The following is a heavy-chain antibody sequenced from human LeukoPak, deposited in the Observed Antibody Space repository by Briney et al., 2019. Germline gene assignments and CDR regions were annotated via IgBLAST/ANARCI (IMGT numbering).Heavy chain of an antibody. V-gene: IGHV3-74*01. CDR3: ARARHYYDSRGYSYWFDY. CDR2: INDDGSST. CDR1: GFTLRNYW. J-gene: IGHJ4*02. D-gene: IGHD3-22*01. Sequence: GGSLRLSRAASGFTLRNYWMYWVRQAPGRGLVWVSRINDDGSSTAYADSENCLITISRDTAKNTLYLQINSLRAEDTSLYYCARARHYYDSRGYSYWFDYWGQGTLVTVSS.